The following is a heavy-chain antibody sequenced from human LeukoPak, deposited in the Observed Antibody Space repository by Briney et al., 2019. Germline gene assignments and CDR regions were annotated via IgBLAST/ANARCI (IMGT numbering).Heavy chain of an antibody. CDR1: GFTFDDYA. CDR3: AKGWRYIYYYGMDV. J-gene: IGHJ6*02. V-gene: IGHV3-9*01. D-gene: IGHD3-3*01. Sequence: ALRLSCAASGFTFDDYAMHWVRQAPGKGLEWVSGISWNSGSIGYADSVKGRFTISRDNAKNSLYLQMNSLRAEDTALYYCAKGWRYIYYYGMDVWGQGTTVTVSS. CDR2: ISWNSGSI.